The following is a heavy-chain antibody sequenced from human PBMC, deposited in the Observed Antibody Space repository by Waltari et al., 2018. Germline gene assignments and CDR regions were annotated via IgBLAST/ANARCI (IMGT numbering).Heavy chain of an antibody. V-gene: IGHV4-38-2*01. CDR3: ARRGFNYNEYFDY. J-gene: IGHJ4*02. CDR2: IYHSGST. D-gene: IGHD1-1*01. CDR1: GYSISSGYY. Sequence: QVQLQESGPGLVKPSETLSLTCAVSGYSISSGYYWGWIRQPPGKGLEWIGSIYHSGSTYYNPSLKSRVTIAVDTSKNQFSLKLSSVTAADTAVYYCARRGFNYNEYFDYWGQGTLVTVSS.